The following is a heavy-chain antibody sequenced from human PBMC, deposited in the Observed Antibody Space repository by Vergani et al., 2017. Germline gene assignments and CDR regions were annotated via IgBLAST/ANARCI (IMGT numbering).Heavy chain of an antibody. V-gene: IGHV3-23*01. CDR2: LSGTGAPT. D-gene: IGHD2-2*01. CDR1: GFSFAGYA. CDR3: AKDMYPVPATTIFDY. Sequence: EAQLLESGGGLAQPGGSLRLSCAATGFSFAGYAMTWVRQAPGKGPKWFSTLSGTGAPTYYADSVKGRFTISRDNSKNSLYLQMNSLRAEDTALYYCAKDMYPVPATTIFDYWGQGTLVTVSS. J-gene: IGHJ4*02.